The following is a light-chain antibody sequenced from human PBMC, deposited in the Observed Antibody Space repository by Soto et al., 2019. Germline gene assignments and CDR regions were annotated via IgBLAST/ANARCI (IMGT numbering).Light chain of an antibody. V-gene: IGKV3-11*01. Sequence: EIVLTQSPATLSLSPGERATLSCRASQRISRSLAWYQHKPGQAPRLLIFDTSNRATGIPARFSGSGSGTDFTLTISSLEPEDFAIYYCQQRDSWPPTFAQGPQVDIK. CDR3: QQRDSWPPT. J-gene: IGKJ1*01. CDR1: QRISRS. CDR2: DTS.